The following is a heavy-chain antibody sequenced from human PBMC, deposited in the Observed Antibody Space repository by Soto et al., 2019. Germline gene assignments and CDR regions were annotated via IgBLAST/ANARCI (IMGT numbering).Heavy chain of an antibody. Sequence: SETLSLTCTVSGGSISSGGYSWSWIRQPPGKGLEWIGYIYYSGSTNYNPSLKSRVTISVDTSKNQFSLKLSSVTAADTAVYYCARDRGAPVNYYDSSGYKYYYYGMDVWGRGTTVTVSS. CDR1: GGSISSGGYS. V-gene: IGHV4-61*08. J-gene: IGHJ6*02. CDR2: IYYSGST. D-gene: IGHD3-22*01. CDR3: ARDRGAPVNYYDSSGYKYYYYGMDV.